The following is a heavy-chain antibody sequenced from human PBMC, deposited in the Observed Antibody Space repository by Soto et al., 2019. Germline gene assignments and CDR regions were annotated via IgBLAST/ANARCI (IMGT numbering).Heavy chain of an antibody. CDR2: IYYSGST. Sequence: LSLTCTVSGGSLSSYYWSWIRQPPGKGLEWIGYIYYSGSTNYNPSLKSRVTISVDTSKNQFSLKLSSVTAADTAVYYCARAESLEWFSNWFDPWGQGTLVTVSS. CDR1: GGSLSSYY. J-gene: IGHJ5*02. V-gene: IGHV4-59*01. CDR3: ARAESLEWFSNWFDP. D-gene: IGHD3-3*01.